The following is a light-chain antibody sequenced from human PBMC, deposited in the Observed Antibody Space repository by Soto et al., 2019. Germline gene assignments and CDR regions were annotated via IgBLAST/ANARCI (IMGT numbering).Light chain of an antibody. CDR3: QHRSGWPAIT. J-gene: IGKJ5*01. CDR1: QTVNTY. V-gene: IGKV3-11*01. Sequence: EIVLTQSPVTLSLSPGDSATLSCRASQTVNTYLAWYQQKPGLAPRLLIFDASDRATGIPPRFSGSGSGTDFTLTITSLEPEDFAVYYCQHRSGWPAITFGQGTRLEIK. CDR2: DAS.